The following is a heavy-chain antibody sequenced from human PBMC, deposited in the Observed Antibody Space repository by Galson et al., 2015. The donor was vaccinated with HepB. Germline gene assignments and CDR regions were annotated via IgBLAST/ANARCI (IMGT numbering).Heavy chain of an antibody. J-gene: IGHJ5*02. Sequence: SVKVSCKASGYAFSTYSITWVRQAPGQGLEWMGWISAYNRKTNYAQKFQGRVTMTTDTSTSTAYMELRSLRSDDTAVYYCARGALVFGVAASQNNWFDPWGQGTLVTVSS. V-gene: IGHV1-18*01. D-gene: IGHD2-15*01. CDR1: GYAFSTYS. CDR3: ARGALVFGVAASQNNWFDP. CDR2: ISAYNRKT.